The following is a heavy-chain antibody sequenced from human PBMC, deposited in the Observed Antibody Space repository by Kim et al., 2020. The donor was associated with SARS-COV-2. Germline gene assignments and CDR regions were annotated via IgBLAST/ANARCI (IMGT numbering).Heavy chain of an antibody. CDR2: GST. CDR3: ARGNEFDP. D-gene: IGHD2-8*01. V-gene: IGHV1-46*01. J-gene: IGHJ5*02. Sequence: GSTSYAQKFQVRVTMTRDTSTSTVYMELSSLRSEDTAVYYCARGNEFDPWGQGTLVTVSS.